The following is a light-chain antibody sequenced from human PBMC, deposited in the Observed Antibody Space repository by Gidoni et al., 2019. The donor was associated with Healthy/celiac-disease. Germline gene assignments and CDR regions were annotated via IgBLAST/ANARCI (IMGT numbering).Light chain of an antibody. J-gene: IGKJ2*01. CDR2: AAS. CDR3: QQSYSTLYT. Sequence: DIQMTQSPYSLSASVGDRVTITCRASQRISSYLNWYQQKPGKAPKLLIYAASSLQSGVPSRFSGSGSGTDFTLTISSLQPEDFATYYCQQSYSTLYTFGQGTKLEIK. V-gene: IGKV1-39*01. CDR1: QRISSY.